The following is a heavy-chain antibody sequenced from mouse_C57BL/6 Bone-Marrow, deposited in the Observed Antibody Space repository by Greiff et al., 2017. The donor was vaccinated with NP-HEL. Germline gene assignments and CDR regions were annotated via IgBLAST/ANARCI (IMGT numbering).Heavy chain of an antibody. J-gene: IGHJ4*01. CDR2: INPNYGTT. CDR3: ARSEGSYELDY. CDR1: GYSFTDYN. V-gene: IGHV1-39*01. D-gene: IGHD1-1*01. Sequence: EVKLVESGPELVKPGASVKISCKASGYSFTDYNMNWVKQSNGKSLEWIGVINPNYGTTSYNQKFKGKATLTVDQSSSTAYMQRNSLKSEDSAVYYCARSEGSYELDYWGQGTSVTVSS.